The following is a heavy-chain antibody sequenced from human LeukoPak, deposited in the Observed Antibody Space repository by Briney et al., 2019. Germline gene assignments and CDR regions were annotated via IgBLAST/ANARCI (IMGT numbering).Heavy chain of an antibody. V-gene: IGHV4-59*08. CDR2: IYYSGST. Sequence: SETLSLTCTVSGGSISSYYWSWIRQPPGKGLEWIGYIYYSGSTNYNPSLKSRVTISVDTSKNQFSLKLSSVTAAVTAVYYCARHVRNYDILTGYQYYYGMDVWAKGPRSPSP. D-gene: IGHD3-9*01. CDR3: ARHVRNYDILTGYQYYYGMDV. J-gene: IGHJ6*02. CDR1: GGSISSYY.